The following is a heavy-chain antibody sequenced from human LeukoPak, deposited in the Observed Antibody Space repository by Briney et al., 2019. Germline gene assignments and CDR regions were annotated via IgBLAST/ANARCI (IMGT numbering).Heavy chain of an antibody. Sequence: GGSLRLSCGASGFTFSNYGMLWVRQAPGKGLDWVAFIRYDGNNKLYADSVKGRFTISRDNSKNTLYLHINSLRAEDTAIYYCATYGQVLLPFESWGQGTLVTVSS. CDR3: ATYGQVLLPFES. J-gene: IGHJ4*02. CDR1: GFTFSNYG. V-gene: IGHV3-30*02. D-gene: IGHD2-8*02. CDR2: IRYDGNNK.